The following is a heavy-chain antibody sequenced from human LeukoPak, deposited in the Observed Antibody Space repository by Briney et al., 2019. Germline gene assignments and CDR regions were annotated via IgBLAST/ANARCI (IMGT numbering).Heavy chain of an antibody. D-gene: IGHD3-22*01. CDR1: GFTFSSYW. J-gene: IGHJ3*02. Sequence: GGSLRLSCAASGFTFSSYWMSWVRQAPGKGLEWVANIKQDGSEKYYVDSVKGRFTISRDNAKNSLYLQMNSLRAEDTAVYYCAXDXFYVSMIVVRDAFDIWGQGTMVTVSS. V-gene: IGHV3-7*01. CDR2: IKQDGSEK. CDR3: AXDXFYVSMIVVRDAFDI.